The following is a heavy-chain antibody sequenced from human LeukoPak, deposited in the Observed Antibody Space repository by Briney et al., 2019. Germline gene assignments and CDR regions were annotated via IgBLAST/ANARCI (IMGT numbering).Heavy chain of an antibody. CDR3: AREDRGVVVITTLDGFDI. Sequence: SETLSLTCAVYGGSFSGYYWSWIRQPPGKGLEWIGEINHSGSTNYNPSRKSRVTISVDTSKNQFSLKLSSVTAADTAVYYWAREDRGVVVITTLDGFDIWGQGTMVTVSS. D-gene: IGHD3-22*01. CDR1: GGSFSGYY. J-gene: IGHJ3*02. V-gene: IGHV4-34*01. CDR2: INHSGST.